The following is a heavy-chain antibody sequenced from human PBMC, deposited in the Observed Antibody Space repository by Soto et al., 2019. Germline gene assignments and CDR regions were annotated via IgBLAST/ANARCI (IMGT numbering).Heavy chain of an antibody. CDR2: ISGSASST. Sequence: EVQLLESGGGLVQPGGSLRLSCAASGFIFSSYVMSWVRQPPGKGLEWVSAISGSASSTYYADAVKGRFTISRDNSKNTLYLHVNRLRAEDTAVYYCAKGSDRTRYCSSATCLFDYWGQGTLVTVSS. J-gene: IGHJ4*02. D-gene: IGHD2-2*01. V-gene: IGHV3-23*01. CDR3: AKGSDRTRYCSSATCLFDY. CDR1: GFIFSSYV.